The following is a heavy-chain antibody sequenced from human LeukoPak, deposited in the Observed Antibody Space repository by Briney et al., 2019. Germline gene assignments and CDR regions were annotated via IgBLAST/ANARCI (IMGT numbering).Heavy chain of an antibody. D-gene: IGHD2-8*01. V-gene: IGHV3-66*01. CDR2: LYSGGST. CDR1: GFTVSSNY. J-gene: IGHJ4*02. CDR3: AFLNGGWFDY. Sequence: GGSLRLSCAASGFTVSSNYMSWVRQAPGKGLEWVSVLYSGGSTYYADSVKGRSTISRDNSKNTLYLQMNSLRAEDTAVYYCAFLNGGWFDYWGQGTLVTASS.